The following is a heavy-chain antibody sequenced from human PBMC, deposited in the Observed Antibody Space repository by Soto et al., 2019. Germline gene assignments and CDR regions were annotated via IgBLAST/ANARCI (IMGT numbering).Heavy chain of an antibody. D-gene: IGHD2-2*01. Sequence: SETLSLTCAVSGGSISSSNSWSWVRQPPGKGLEWIGEIYHSGSTNYNPSLKSRVTISVDKSKNQFSLKLSSVTAADTAVYYWARLMGSTSSVYYYYGMDVWGQGTTVT. V-gene: IGHV4-4*02. CDR2: IYHSGST. CDR3: ARLMGSTSSVYYYYGMDV. CDR1: GGSISSSNS. J-gene: IGHJ6*02.